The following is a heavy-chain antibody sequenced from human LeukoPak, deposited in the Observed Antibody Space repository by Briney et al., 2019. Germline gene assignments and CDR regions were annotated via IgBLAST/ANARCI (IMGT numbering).Heavy chain of an antibody. CDR1: GYTFTSYD. CDR2: MNPNSGNT. CDR3: ARFGASGSYYEFGY. V-gene: IGHV1-8*01. J-gene: IGHJ4*02. D-gene: IGHD3-10*01. Sequence: ASVKVSCKASGYTFTSYDINWVRQATGQGLEWMGWMNPNSGNTGYAQKFQGRATMTRNTSISTAYMELSSLRSEDTAEYYCARFGASGSYYEFGYWGQGTLVTVSS.